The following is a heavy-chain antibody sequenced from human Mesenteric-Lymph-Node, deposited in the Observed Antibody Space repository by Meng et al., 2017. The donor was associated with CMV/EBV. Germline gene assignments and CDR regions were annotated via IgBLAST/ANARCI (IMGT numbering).Heavy chain of an antibody. CDR1: GFTFSSYA. CDR2: ISGSGGST. V-gene: IGHV3-23*01. D-gene: IGHD2-15*01. CDR3: AREWSAIDY. Sequence: GESLKISSAASGFTFSSYAMSWVRQAPGKGLEWVSAISGSGGSTYYADSVKGRFTISRDNSKNTLYLQMNSLRAEDTAVYYCAREWSAIDYWGQGALVTVSS. J-gene: IGHJ4*02.